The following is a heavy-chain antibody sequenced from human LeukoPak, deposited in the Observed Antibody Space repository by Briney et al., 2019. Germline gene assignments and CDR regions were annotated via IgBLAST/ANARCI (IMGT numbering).Heavy chain of an antibody. CDR2: ISDNGGGT. V-gene: IGHV3-23*01. D-gene: IGHD3-22*01. CDR3: ATDREGDPSAYYLV. Sequence: PPGGSLRLSCAASGFTFSDYAMSWVRQAPGKGLEWVSTISDNGGGTYYADSVKGRFTISRDNSKNTLFLQVNSLRAEDSAVYYCATDREGDPSAYYLVGGQGTLITVSS. J-gene: IGHJ4*02. CDR1: GFTFSDYA.